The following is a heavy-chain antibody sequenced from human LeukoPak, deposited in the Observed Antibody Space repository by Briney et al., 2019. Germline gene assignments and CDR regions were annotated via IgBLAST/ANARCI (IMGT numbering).Heavy chain of an antibody. CDR1: GYTFTSYY. CDR3: VTGFTTMAVDYFDY. J-gene: IGHJ4*02. D-gene: IGHD5-18*01. Sequence: GASVKVSFKASGYTFTSYYMHWVRQAPGQGLEWMGIINPSGGSTSYAQKFQGRVTMTRDMSTSTVYMELSSLRSEDTAVYYCVTGFTTMAVDYFDYWGQGTLVTVSP. V-gene: IGHV1-46*01. CDR2: INPSGGST.